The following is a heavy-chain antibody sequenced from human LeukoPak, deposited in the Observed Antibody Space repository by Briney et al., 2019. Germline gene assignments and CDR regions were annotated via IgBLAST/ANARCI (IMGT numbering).Heavy chain of an antibody. CDR1: GYTFTDYY. CDR3: ARGHCSGGNCYLHTATVTGY. D-gene: IGHD2-15*01. V-gene: IGHV1-2*02. Sequence: ASVKVSCKASGYTFTDYYMHWVRQAPGQGLEWMGWINPNSGGTNYAQKFQGGVTMTRDTSISTAYMELSRLTSDDTAMYYCARGHCSGGNCYLHTATVTGYWGQGTLVTVSS. J-gene: IGHJ4*02. CDR2: INPNSGGT.